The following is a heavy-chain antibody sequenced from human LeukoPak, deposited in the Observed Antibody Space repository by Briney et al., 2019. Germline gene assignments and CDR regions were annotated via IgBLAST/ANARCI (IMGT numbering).Heavy chain of an antibody. J-gene: IGHJ3*02. Sequence: SVKVSCKASGGTFSSYAISWVRQAPGQGLEWMGRIIPILGIANYAQKFQGRVTITADKSTSTAYMELSSLRSEDTAVYYCARDKSISAPGAFDIWGQGTMVTVSS. CDR2: IIPILGIA. CDR1: GGTFSSYA. V-gene: IGHV1-69*04. CDR3: ARDKSISAPGAFDI.